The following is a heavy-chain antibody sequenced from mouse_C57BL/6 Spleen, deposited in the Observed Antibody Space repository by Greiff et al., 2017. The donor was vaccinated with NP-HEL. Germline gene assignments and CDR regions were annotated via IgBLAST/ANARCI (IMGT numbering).Heavy chain of an antibody. CDR2: ISYDGSN. V-gene: IGHV3-6*01. Sequence: EVKLQESGPGLVKPSQSLSLTCSVTGYSITSGYYWNWIRQFPGNKLEWMGYISYDGSNNYNPSLKNRISITRDTSKNQFFLKLNSVTTEDTATYYCARAVYYYGSSPYYYAMDYWGQGTSVTVSS. J-gene: IGHJ4*01. CDR1: GYSITSGYY. D-gene: IGHD1-1*01. CDR3: ARAVYYYGSSPYYYAMDY.